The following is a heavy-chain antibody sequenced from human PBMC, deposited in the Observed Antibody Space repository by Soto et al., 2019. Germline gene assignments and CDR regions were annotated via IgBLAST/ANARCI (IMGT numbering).Heavy chain of an antibody. J-gene: IGHJ6*02. CDR1: GYTFTSYA. V-gene: IGHV1-3*01. D-gene: IGHD1-20*01. CDR2: INAGNGNT. CDR3: ASPITPYYYYGMDV. Sequence: ASVKVSCKASGYTFTSYARHWVRQAPGQRLEWMGWINAGNGNTKYSQKFQGRVTITRDTSASTAYMELSSLRSEDTAVYYCASPITPYYYYGMDVWGQGTTVTVSS.